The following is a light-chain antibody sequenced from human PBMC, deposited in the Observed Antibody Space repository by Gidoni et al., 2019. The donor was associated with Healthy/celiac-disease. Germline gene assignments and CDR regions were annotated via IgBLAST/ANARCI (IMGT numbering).Light chain of an antibody. V-gene: IGLV3-21*02. Sequence: SYVLTQPPPVPVAPGQTARITCGGNNIVSKSVHWYQQKPGQAPVLVVYDDSDRPSGIPERFSGCNSGNTATLTISRVEAGDEADYYCQVWDSSSDHVVFGGGTKLTVL. CDR2: DDS. J-gene: IGLJ2*01. CDR3: QVWDSSSDHVV. CDR1: NIVSKS.